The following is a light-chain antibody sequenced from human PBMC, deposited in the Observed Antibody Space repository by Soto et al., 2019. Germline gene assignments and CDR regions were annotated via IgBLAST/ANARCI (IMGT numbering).Light chain of an antibody. V-gene: IGKV3-20*01. CDR1: QSVNNY. CDR3: QQYGSSPLT. Sequence: EIVLTQSPATLSLSPGEIATLSFSASQSVNNYLALYQQKPGQTPRLLIYDASKRATGTPARFTGRGSGTDFTLTISRLEPEDFAVYYCQQYGSSPLTFGGGTKVDIK. CDR2: DAS. J-gene: IGKJ4*01.